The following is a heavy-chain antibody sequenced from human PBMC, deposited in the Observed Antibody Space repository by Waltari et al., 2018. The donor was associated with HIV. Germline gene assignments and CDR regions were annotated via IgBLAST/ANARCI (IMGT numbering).Heavy chain of an antibody. CDR2: VHTSGST. Sequence: QVQLQESGPGLVKPSQTLSLICTVSGGAIRSGDYYWSWTRQPAGKGLEWIGRVHTSGSTNYDPSVKSRVTISVDTSQNQFSLKINSVTAADTAVYYCARGGGHQLLVGEYFHHWGQGTLVTVSS. CDR1: GGAIRSGDYY. CDR3: ARGGGHQLLVGEYFHH. J-gene: IGHJ1*01. V-gene: IGHV4-61*02. D-gene: IGHD3-10*01.